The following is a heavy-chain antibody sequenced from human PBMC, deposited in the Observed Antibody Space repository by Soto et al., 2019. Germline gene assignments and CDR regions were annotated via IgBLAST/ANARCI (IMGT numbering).Heavy chain of an antibody. CDR3: ARETAKGDYDFWSGYRANAFDI. D-gene: IGHD3-3*01. J-gene: IGHJ3*02. CDR2: IIPIFGTA. CDR1: GGTFSSYA. Sequence: SVKVSCKASGGTFSSYAISWVRQAPGQGLEWMGGIIPIFGTANYAQKFQGRVTITADESTSTAYMELSSLRSEDTAVYYCARETAKGDYDFWSGYRANAFDIWGQGTMVTVSS. V-gene: IGHV1-69*13.